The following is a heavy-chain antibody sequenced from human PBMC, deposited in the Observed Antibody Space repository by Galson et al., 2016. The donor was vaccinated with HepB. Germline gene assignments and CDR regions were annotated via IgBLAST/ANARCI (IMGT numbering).Heavy chain of an antibody. CDR2: FGDGGDI. J-gene: IGHJ4*02. CDR1: GFIFSSYA. V-gene: IGHV3-23*01. Sequence: SLRLSCAASGFIFSSYAMTWVRQAPGKGPEWVSTFGDGGDIYYADSVKGQFTISRDNSRNTLYLRMNSLRADDTAVYYCAGVPSGKRLDYWGQGTLVTVSS. CDR3: AGVPSGKRLDY. D-gene: IGHD2-2*01.